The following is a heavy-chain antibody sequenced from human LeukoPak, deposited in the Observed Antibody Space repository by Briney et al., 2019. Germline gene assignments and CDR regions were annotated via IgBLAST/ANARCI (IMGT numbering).Heavy chain of an antibody. CDR2: ISSSCSNI. J-gene: IGHJ3*02. V-gene: IGHV3-48*03. CDR1: GFTFSSYE. D-gene: IGHD2-15*01. CDR3: AIDSRGYCSGGSCGHDAFDI. Sequence: GGSLRLFCAASGFTFSSYEMNWLRQAPGKGLVWVSYISSSCSNIYYAVSVKGRFTISRDNAKNSLYLQMHSLRAEDTAVYYCAIDSRGYCSGGSCGHDAFDIWGQGTMVTVSS.